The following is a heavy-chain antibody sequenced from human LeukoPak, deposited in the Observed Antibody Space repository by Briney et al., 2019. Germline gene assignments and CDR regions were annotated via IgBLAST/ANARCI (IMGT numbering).Heavy chain of an antibody. CDR3: ARCREAFDI. CDR2: IYYSGST. CDR1: GGSISSYY. V-gene: IGHV4-30-4*08. J-gene: IGHJ3*02. Sequence: SETLSLTCTVSGGSISSYYWSWIRQPPGKGLEWIGYIYYSGSTYYNPSLKSRVTISVDTSKNQFSLKLSSVTAADTAVYYCARCREAFDIWGQGTMVTVSS.